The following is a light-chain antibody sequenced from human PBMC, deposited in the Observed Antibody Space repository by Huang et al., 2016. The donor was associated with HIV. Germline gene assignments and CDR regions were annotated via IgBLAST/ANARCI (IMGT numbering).Light chain of an antibody. Sequence: EVVLTQSPATLSLSPGERATLSCRASQSVTNFLAWYQQKPGQPPRLLIYDASTRATGIPPRFSGSGSGTDFTLTISSLGPEDFAVYYCQQRNDWPPYTFGQGTRLEIK. V-gene: IGKV3-11*01. CDR2: DAS. CDR1: QSVTNF. J-gene: IGKJ2*01. CDR3: QQRNDWPPYT.